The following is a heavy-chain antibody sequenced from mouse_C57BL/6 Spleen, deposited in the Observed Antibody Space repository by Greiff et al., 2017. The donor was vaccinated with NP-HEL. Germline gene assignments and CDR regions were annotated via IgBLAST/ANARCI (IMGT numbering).Heavy chain of an antibody. CDR2: IYPGDGDT. Sequence: QVQLKESGPELVKPGASVKISCKASGYAFSSSWMNWVKQRPGKGLEWIGRIYPGDGDTNYNGKFKGKATLTADKSSSTAYMQLSSLTSEDSAVYFCASLYDYDNYWGQGTTLTVSS. J-gene: IGHJ2*01. CDR3: ASLYDYDNY. D-gene: IGHD2-4*01. CDR1: GYAFSSSW. V-gene: IGHV1-82*01.